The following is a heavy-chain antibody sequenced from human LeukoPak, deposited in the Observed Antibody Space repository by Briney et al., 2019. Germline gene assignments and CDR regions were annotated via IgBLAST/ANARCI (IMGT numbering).Heavy chain of an antibody. CDR3: AAKNYYGSGSYYKVNDY. V-gene: IGHV3-66*01. Sequence: GGSLRLSCAASGFTVSSNYMSWVRQAPGKGLEWVSVIYSGGSTYYADSVKGRFTISRDNSKNTLYLQMNSLRAEDTAVYYCAAKNYYGSGSYYKVNDYWGQGTLVTVSS. J-gene: IGHJ4*02. CDR2: IYSGGST. CDR1: GFTVSSNY. D-gene: IGHD3-10*01.